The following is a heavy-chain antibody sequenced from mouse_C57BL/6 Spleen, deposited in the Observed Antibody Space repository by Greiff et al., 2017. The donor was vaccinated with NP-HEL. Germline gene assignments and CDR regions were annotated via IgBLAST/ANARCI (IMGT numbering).Heavy chain of an antibody. V-gene: IGHV1-52*01. CDR1: GYTFTSYW. CDR2: IDPSASET. Sequence: QVHVKQPGAELVRPGSSVKLSCKASGYTFTSYWMHWVKQRPIQGLEWIGNIDPSASETHYNQKFKDKATLTVDKSSGTAYMQLSSLTSEDSAVYYCGRDGNYSWFAYWGQGTLVTVSA. CDR3: GRDGNYSWFAY. D-gene: IGHD2-1*01. J-gene: IGHJ3*01.